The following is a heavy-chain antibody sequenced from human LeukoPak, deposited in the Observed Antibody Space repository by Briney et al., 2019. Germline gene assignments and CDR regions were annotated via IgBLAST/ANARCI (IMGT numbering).Heavy chain of an antibody. V-gene: IGHV1-69*13. Sequence: SVKVSCKASGGTFSSYAISWVRQAPGQGLEWMGGIIPIFGTANYAQKFQGRVTITADESTSTAYMELSSLRSEDTAVYYCARTQVQGYYYHYMDVWGKGTTVTISS. J-gene: IGHJ6*03. CDR1: GGTFSSYA. CDR2: IIPIFGTA. CDR3: ARTQVQGYYYHYMDV.